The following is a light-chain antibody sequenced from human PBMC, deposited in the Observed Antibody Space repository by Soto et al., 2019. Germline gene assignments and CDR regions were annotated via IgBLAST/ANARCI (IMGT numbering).Light chain of an antibody. J-gene: IGKJ4*01. CDR1: QNLLHSNGYNY. CDR2: LGS. Sequence: EIVLTQSPLSLPVTPGEPASISCRSSQNLLHSNGYNYLNWYLQKPGQSPQLLIYLGSNRAAGVPDMFSGSGSGKDFTLTSNRVEADDVRLYFCAQGLATPFTFGGGTKVEIK. V-gene: IGKV2-28*01. CDR3: AQGLATPFT.